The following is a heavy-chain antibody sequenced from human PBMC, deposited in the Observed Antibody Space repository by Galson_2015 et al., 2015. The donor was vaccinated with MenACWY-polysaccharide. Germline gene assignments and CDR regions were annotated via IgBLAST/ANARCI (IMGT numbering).Heavy chain of an antibody. V-gene: IGHV3-7*03. CDR2: INLDGSVK. Sequence: SLRLSCAASGFSFESFWMSWVRHVPGKGLQEVAQINLDGSVKTYADSVRGRFTISRDNAEKSLSLQMSSLRADDTAVYYCARDPAYGAFGVWGQGTMLLVSS. J-gene: IGHJ3*01. D-gene: IGHD4-17*01. CDR1: GFSFESFW. CDR3: ARDPAYGAFGV.